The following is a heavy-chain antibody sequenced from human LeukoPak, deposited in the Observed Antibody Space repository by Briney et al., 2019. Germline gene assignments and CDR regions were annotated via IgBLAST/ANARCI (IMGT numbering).Heavy chain of an antibody. CDR1: GFTFSSYS. V-gene: IGHV3-48*01. Sequence: PGGSLRLSCAASGFTFSSYSMNWVRQAPGKGLECVSYISSSSSTIYYADSVKGRFTISRDNSKNTLYLQMNSLRAEDTAGYYCAREIVATVTTENWFDPWGQGTLVTVSS. CDR3: AREIVATVTTENWFDP. D-gene: IGHD4-17*01. CDR2: ISSSSSTI. J-gene: IGHJ5*02.